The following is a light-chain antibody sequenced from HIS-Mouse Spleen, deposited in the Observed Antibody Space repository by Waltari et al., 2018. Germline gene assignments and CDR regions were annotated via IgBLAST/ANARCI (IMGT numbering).Light chain of an antibody. J-gene: IGLJ1*01. CDR3: AAWDDSLNGYV. V-gene: IGLV1-44*01. Sequence: QSVLTQPPSASGTPGQRVTISCSGSSSNIGSNTVNWYQQLPGTAPKLLIYSNNQRPSGVPDRFPGSNAGTSASLAISGLQSEDEADYYCAAWDDSLNGYVFGTGTKVTVL. CDR2: SNN. CDR1: SSNIGSNT.